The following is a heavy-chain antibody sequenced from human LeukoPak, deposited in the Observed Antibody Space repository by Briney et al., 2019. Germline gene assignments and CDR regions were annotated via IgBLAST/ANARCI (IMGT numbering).Heavy chain of an antibody. CDR3: ARDFQGGPYDP. J-gene: IGHJ5*02. V-gene: IGHV4-30-4*01. D-gene: IGHD2-15*01. Sequence: SETLSLTCTVSGGSISSGDYYWSWIRQPPGKGLEWIAYISHSGGTYYNPSLKSRATISLDTSRNQFSLKLSSVTAADTAVYYCARDFQGGPYDPWGQGTLVTVSP. CDR2: ISHSGGT. CDR1: GGSISSGDYY.